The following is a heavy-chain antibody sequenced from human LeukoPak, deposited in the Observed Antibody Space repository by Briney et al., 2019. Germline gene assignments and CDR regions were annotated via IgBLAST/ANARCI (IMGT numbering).Heavy chain of an antibody. J-gene: IGHJ4*02. V-gene: IGHV3-33*01. Sequence: PGRSLRLSCVASGFPFSSYGMHWVRQAPGRGLEWVAVIWYDGSNKYYADSMKGRFTISRDNSKNTLYLQMNSLRAEDTGVYYCARVRANWYEDYWGQGTLVTVSS. CDR3: ARVRANWYEDY. CDR2: IWYDGSNK. D-gene: IGHD6-13*01. CDR1: GFPFSSYG.